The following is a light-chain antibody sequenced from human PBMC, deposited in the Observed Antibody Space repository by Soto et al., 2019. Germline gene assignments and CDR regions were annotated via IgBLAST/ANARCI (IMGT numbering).Light chain of an antibody. V-gene: IGKV1D-13*01. CDR3: QQFNNYPSIT. CDR1: PGIATA. Sequence: AIQLTQSPSSLSASIGDGVTITCRASPGIATALAWYQQKAGKPPKLLIYDASTLESGVPSRFSGSGSGTDFILTISSLQPEDSATYWCQQFNNYPSITFGQGTRLEIK. J-gene: IGKJ5*01. CDR2: DAS.